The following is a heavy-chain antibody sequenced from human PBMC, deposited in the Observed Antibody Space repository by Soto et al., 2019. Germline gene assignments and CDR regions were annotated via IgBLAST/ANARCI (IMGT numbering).Heavy chain of an antibody. V-gene: IGHV3-33*01. CDR1: GFTFTYYG. D-gene: IGHD2-2*01. CDR3: ARAYCITTSCNPYHYALDF. Sequence: PGGSLRLSCAASGFTFTYYGMHWVRQAPGKGLEWVAVIWYDGSIKYYADSVKGRFTISRDNSKNTVSLQMDSLRGEDTAVYYCARAYCITTSCNPYHYALDFWGQGTTVTVS. J-gene: IGHJ6*02. CDR2: IWYDGSIK.